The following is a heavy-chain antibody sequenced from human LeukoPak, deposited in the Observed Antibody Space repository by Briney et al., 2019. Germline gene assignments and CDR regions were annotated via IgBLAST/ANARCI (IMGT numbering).Heavy chain of an antibody. J-gene: IGHJ6*03. D-gene: IGHD3-22*01. Sequence: SETLSLTCTVSGGSISSSSYYWGWIRQPPGKGLEWIGSIYYSGSTYYNPSLKSRVTISVDTSKNQFSLKLSSVTAADTAVYYCARHVMYDSSGLGHHYLDVWGKGTTVTVSS. CDR2: IYYSGST. V-gene: IGHV4-39*07. CDR1: GGSISSSSYY. CDR3: ARHVMYDSSGLGHHYLDV.